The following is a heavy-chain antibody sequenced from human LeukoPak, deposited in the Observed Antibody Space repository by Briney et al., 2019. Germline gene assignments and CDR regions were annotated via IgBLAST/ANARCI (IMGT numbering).Heavy chain of an antibody. CDR2: ISAYNGNT. CDR1: GYTFTNFG. J-gene: IGHJ6*02. V-gene: IGHV1-18*01. D-gene: IGHD3-3*02. Sequence: GAPVKVSCKASGYTFTNFGITWVRQAPGQGLEWMGWISAYNGNTNYAQKFQGRVTMTTDTSTSTAYMELRSLRSDDTAVYYCARFSPLPYYYGMDVWGQGTTVTVSS. CDR3: ARFSPLPYYYGMDV.